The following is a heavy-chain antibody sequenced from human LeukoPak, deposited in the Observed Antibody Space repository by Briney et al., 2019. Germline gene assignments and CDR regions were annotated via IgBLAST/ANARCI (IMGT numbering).Heavy chain of an antibody. V-gene: IGHV4-61*08. CDR1: GGSISSGGYS. D-gene: IGHD3-10*01. CDR2: IYYSGST. Sequence: PSETLSLTCAVSGGSISSGGYSWSWIRQPPGKGLEWIGYIYYSGSTNYNPSLKSRVTISVDTSKNQFSLKLSSVTAADTAVYYCARDGGSGVLNWFDPWGQGTLVTVSS. CDR3: ARDGGSGVLNWFDP. J-gene: IGHJ5*02.